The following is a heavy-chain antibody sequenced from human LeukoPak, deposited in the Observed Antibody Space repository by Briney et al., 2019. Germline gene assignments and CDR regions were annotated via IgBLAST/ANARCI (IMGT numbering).Heavy chain of an antibody. CDR1: GFTFSSYA. CDR2: ISGSGGST. CDR3: AKTTPGIAAAGTRYYFDY. D-gene: IGHD6-13*01. J-gene: IGHJ4*02. V-gene: IGHV3-23*01. Sequence: GGSLRLSCGASGFTFSSYAMSWVRQAPGKGLEWVSAISGSGGSTYYADSVKGRFTISRDNSKNTLYLQMNSLRAEDTAVYYCAKTTPGIAAAGTRYYFDYWGQGTLVTVSS.